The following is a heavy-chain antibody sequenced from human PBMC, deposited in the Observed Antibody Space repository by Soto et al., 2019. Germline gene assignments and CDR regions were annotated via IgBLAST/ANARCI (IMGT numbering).Heavy chain of an antibody. D-gene: IGHD2-8*01. J-gene: IGHJ6*02. CDR3: ARVGRGVYGMDV. V-gene: IGHV3-48*02. Sequence: EVQLVESGGGLVQPGGSLRLSCAASGFTFSSYSINWVRQAPGKGLEWFSYITSDSSTISYADSVKGRFTVSRDNAKNSLYLQMNSLRDEETDVYYCARVGRGVYGMDVWGQGTSVTVSS. CDR1: GFTFSSYS. CDR2: ITSDSSTI.